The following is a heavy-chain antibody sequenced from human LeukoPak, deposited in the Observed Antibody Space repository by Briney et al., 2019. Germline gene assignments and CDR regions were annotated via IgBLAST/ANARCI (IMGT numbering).Heavy chain of an antibody. D-gene: IGHD3-22*01. CDR1: GFTFSSYG. CDR3: SRDGTKSDNSGFDI. V-gene: IGHV3-72*01. Sequence: GRSLRLSCAASGFTFSSYGMHWVRQAPGKGLEWVGRIRRKGQSYSTEYAASVKDRFSISRDDSKNSLFLDMYSLRTEDTAVYHCSRDGTKSDNSGFDIWGQGTMVTVSS. J-gene: IGHJ3*02. CDR2: IRRKGQSYST.